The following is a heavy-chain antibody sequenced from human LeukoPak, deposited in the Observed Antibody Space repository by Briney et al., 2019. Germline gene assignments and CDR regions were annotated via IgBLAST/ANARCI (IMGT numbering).Heavy chain of an antibody. CDR3: ARDKGAYYDFWSGYLPYDAFDI. CDR2: IYYSGST. V-gene: IGHV4-39*07. Sequence: SETLSLTCTVSGGSISSSSYYWGWIRQPPGKGLEWIGSIYYSGSTYYNPSLKSRVTISVDTSKNQSSLKLSSVTAADTAVYYCARDKGAYYDFWSGYLPYDAFDIWGQGTMVTVSS. D-gene: IGHD3-3*01. CDR1: GGSISSSSYY. J-gene: IGHJ3*02.